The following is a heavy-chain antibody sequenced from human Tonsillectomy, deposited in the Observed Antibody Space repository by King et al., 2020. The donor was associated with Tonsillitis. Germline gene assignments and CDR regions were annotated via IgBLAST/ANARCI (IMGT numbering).Heavy chain of an antibody. D-gene: IGHD6-6*01. CDR1: GFTFDDYA. V-gene: IGHV3-9*01. CDR2: ISWNSGSI. Sequence: QLVQSGGGLVQPGRSLRLSCAASGFTFDDYAMQWVRQAPGKGLEWVSGISWNSGSIGYADSLKGRFTISRDNANNSLYLQMNILRAEDTALYYCGKDIRLAARLGGGAFDIWGQGTMVTVSS. J-gene: IGHJ3*02. CDR3: GKDIRLAARLGGGAFDI.